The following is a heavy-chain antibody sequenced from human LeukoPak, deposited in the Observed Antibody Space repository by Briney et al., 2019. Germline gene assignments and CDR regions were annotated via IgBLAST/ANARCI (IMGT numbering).Heavy chain of an antibody. V-gene: IGHV3-23*01. CDR3: AREGTTVGGDNWFDP. D-gene: IGHD4-11*01. Sequence: GGSLRLSCVASGFTFNTYAMSWVRQAPGEGLEWVSGISVSGGRTDYADSVKGRFTISRDNSKNTLYLQMNSLRAEDTAVYYCAREGTTVGGDNWFDPWGQGTLVTVSS. J-gene: IGHJ5*02. CDR1: GFTFNTYA. CDR2: ISVSGGRT.